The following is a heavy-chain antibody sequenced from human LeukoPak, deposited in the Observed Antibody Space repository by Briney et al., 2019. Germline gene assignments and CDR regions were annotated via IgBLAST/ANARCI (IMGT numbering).Heavy chain of an antibody. CDR2: MNPNSGNT. CDR3: ARGGTVTTGGYYYYYGMDV. Sequence: GASVKVSCKASGYTFTSYDINWVRQATGQGLEWMGWMNPNSGNTGYAQKFQGRVTMTRDTSISTAYMELSRLRSDDTAVYYCARGGTVTTGGYYYYYGMDVWGQGTTVTVSS. J-gene: IGHJ6*02. V-gene: IGHV1-8*01. CDR1: GYTFTSYD. D-gene: IGHD4-17*01.